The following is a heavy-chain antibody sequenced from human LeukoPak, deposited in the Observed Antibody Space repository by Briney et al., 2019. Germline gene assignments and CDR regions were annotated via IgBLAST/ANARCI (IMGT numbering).Heavy chain of an antibody. V-gene: IGHV1-8*01. CDR1: GYTFTSYD. Sequence: ASAKVSCKASGYTFTSYDINWVRQATGQELEWMGWMNPNSGNTGYAQKFQGRVTMTRNTSISTAYMELSSLRSEDTAVYYCARASSGYSSGWYSADAFDIWGQGTMVTVSS. D-gene: IGHD6-19*01. J-gene: IGHJ3*02. CDR3: ARASSGYSSGWYSADAFDI. CDR2: MNPNSGNT.